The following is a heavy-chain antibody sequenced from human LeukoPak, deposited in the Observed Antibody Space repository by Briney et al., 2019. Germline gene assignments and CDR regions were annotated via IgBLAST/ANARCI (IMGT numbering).Heavy chain of an antibody. Sequence: SETLSLTCAVYGGSFSGYYWSWIRQPPGKGLEWIGEINHSGSTNYNPSLKSRVTISVDTSKNQFSLKLSSVTAADTAVYYCARGRGGILIGYYISWGQGTLVTVSS. CDR1: GGSFSGYY. D-gene: IGHD3-9*01. CDR3: ARGRGGILIGYYIS. CDR2: INHSGST. J-gene: IGHJ4*02. V-gene: IGHV4-34*01.